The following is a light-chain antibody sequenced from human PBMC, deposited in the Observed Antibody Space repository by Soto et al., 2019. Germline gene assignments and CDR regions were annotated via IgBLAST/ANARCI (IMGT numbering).Light chain of an antibody. CDR3: QPRSNWPLG. V-gene: IGKV3-11*01. J-gene: IGKJ3*01. CDR2: DAS. CDR1: QSVSSY. Sequence: EIVLTQSPGTLSLSPGERATLSCRASQSVSSYLAWYQQKPGQAPRLLIYDASNRATGIPARFSGSGSGTDFTLTISSLEPEDFAVYYCQPRSNWPLGFGPGTKVDI.